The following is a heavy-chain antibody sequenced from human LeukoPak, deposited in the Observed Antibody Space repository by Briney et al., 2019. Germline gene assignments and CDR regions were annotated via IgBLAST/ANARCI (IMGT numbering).Heavy chain of an antibody. Sequence: PGGSLRLSCAASGFTFSSYGMHWVRQTPGKGLEWVAVIWYDGSNKYYADSVKGRFTISRDNSKNTLYLQMNSLRAEDTAVYYCARGGPVAATIGTFDYWGQGTLVTVSS. CDR1: GFTFSSYG. J-gene: IGHJ4*02. CDR2: IWYDGSNK. D-gene: IGHD2-15*01. CDR3: ARGGPVAATIGTFDY. V-gene: IGHV3-33*01.